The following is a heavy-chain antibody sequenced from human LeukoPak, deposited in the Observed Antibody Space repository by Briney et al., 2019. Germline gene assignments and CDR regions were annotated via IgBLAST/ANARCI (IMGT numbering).Heavy chain of an antibody. CDR3: ARDERNIVVVPAAPCDY. V-gene: IGHV1-18*01. Sequence: ASVKVSCKASGYTFTSYGISWVRQAPGQGLEWRGWIGAYNGNTNYAQKLQGRVTMTTDTSTSTAYMELRSLRSDDTAVYYCARDERNIVVVPAAPCDYWGQGTLVTVSS. CDR2: IGAYNGNT. D-gene: IGHD2-2*01. CDR1: GYTFTSYG. J-gene: IGHJ4*02.